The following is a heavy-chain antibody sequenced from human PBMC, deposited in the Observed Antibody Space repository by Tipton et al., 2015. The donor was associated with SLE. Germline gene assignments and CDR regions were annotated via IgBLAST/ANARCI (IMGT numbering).Heavy chain of an antibody. J-gene: IGHJ4*02. Sequence: TLSLTCAVYGGSFSGYYWSWIRQPPGKGLEWIGEINHSANTNYSPSLKSRVTILLDMSKNQFSLKLTSVTAADTAVYYCARVDCTFGGVIDFDSWGQGTLVTVSS. CDR1: GGSFSGYY. V-gene: IGHV4-34*01. D-gene: IGHD3-16*02. CDR2: INHSANT. CDR3: ARVDCTFGGVIDFDS.